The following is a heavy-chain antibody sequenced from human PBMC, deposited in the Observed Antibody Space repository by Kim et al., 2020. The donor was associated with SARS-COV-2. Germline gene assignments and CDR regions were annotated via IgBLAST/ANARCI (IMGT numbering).Heavy chain of an antibody. CDR3: ANRAD. Sequence: SGSGGSTYYADSVKGRFTISRDNSKNTLYLQMNSLRAEDTAVYYCANRADWGQGTLVTVSS. CDR2: SGSGGST. V-gene: IGHV3-23*01. J-gene: IGHJ4*02.